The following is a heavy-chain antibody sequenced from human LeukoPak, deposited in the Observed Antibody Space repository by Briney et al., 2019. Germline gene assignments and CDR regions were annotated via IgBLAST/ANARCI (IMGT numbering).Heavy chain of an antibody. CDR2: ISSYGGSI. CDR3: ARDTCGCGSGWHLYWYFDL. Sequence: AGSLRLSCAASGITFSSYAMSWVRKAPGKELEYVSAISSYGGSIHYANSVKGRCTISRDNSKNTLYLQMDSLRAEDMAVYYCARDTCGCGSGWHLYWYFDLWGRGTLVTVSS. D-gene: IGHD6-19*01. CDR1: GITFSSYA. J-gene: IGHJ2*01. V-gene: IGHV3-64*01.